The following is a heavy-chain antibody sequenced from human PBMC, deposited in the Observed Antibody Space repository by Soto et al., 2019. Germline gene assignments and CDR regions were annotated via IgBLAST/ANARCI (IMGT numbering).Heavy chain of an antibody. CDR3: ARALDFYGDYVEGAYYFDY. Sequence: SQTLSLTGAISGDSVSSNSAAWNWIGQSPSRGLEWLGRTYYRSKWYNDYAVSVKSRITINPDTSKNQFSLQLNSVTPEDTAVYYCARALDFYGDYVEGAYYFDYWGQGTLVTVSS. V-gene: IGHV6-1*01. CDR2: TYYRSKWYN. J-gene: IGHJ4*02. CDR1: GDSVSSNSAA. D-gene: IGHD4-17*01.